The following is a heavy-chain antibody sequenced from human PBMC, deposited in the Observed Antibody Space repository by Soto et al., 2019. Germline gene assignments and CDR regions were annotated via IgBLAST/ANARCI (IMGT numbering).Heavy chain of an antibody. CDR2: IIPIFGTA. D-gene: IGHD5-18*01. CDR1: GGTFSSYA. CDR3: ARAQGYSRGGAGYYYGMDV. Sequence: ASVKVSCKASGGTFSSYAISWVRQAPGQGLEWMGGIIPIFGTANYAQKFQGRVTITADESTSTAYMELSSLRSEDTAVYYCARAQGYSRGGAGYYYGMDVWGQGTTVTVSS. J-gene: IGHJ6*02. V-gene: IGHV1-69*13.